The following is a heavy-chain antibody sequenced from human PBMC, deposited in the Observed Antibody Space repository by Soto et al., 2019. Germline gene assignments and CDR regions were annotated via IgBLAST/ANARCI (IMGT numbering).Heavy chain of an antibody. CDR1: SGSISSSNW. CDR2: IYHSGST. V-gene: IGHV4-4*02. Sequence: SETLSLTCAVSSGSISSSNWWSWVRQPPGKGLEWIGEIYHSGSTNYNPSLKSRVTISVDKSKNQFSLKLSSVTAADTAVYYCARRPFDCSGGSCYSPIWGQGTMVTVSS. CDR3: ARRPFDCSGGSCYSPI. D-gene: IGHD2-15*01. J-gene: IGHJ3*02.